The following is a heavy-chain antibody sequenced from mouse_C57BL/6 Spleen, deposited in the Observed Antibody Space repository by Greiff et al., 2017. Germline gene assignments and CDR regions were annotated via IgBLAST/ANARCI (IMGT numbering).Heavy chain of an antibody. D-gene: IGHD1-1*01. Sequence: EVKLVESGGGLVKPGGSLKLSCAASGFTFSDYGMHWVRQAPEKGLEWVAYISSGSSTIYYADTVKGRFTLSRDNAKNTLFLQMTSLRSEDTAMYYCARRVKITRGWYFDVWGTGTTVTVSS. CDR2: ISSGSSTI. V-gene: IGHV5-17*01. CDR3: ARRVKITRGWYFDV. CDR1: GFTFSDYG. J-gene: IGHJ1*03.